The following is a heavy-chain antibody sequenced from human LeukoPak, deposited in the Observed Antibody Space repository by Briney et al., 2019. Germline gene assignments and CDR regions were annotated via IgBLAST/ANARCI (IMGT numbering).Heavy chain of an antibody. D-gene: IGHD3-22*01. CDR1: GFTFSSYS. CDR3: ARDPYYYYDSSGPRYFQH. Sequence: GGLRLSCAASGFTFSSYSMNWVRQAPGKGLEWVSSISSSSSYIYYADSVKGQFTISRDNAKNSLYLQMNSLRAEDTAVYYCARDPYYYYDSSGPRYFQHWGQGTLVTVSS. J-gene: IGHJ1*01. CDR2: ISSSSSYI. V-gene: IGHV3-21*01.